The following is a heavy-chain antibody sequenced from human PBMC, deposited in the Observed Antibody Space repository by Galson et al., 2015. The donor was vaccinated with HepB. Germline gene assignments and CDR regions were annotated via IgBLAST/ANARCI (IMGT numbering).Heavy chain of an antibody. CDR1: GGSFSGYY. CDR3: ARAHRYYFDY. CDR2: INHSGST. V-gene: IGHV4-34*01. Sequence: SETLSLTCAVYGGSFSGYYWSWIRQPPGKGLEWIGEINHSGSTNYNPSLKNRVTISVDTSKNQFSLKLSSVTAADTAVYYCARAHRYYFDYWGQGTLVTVSS. J-gene: IGHJ4*02.